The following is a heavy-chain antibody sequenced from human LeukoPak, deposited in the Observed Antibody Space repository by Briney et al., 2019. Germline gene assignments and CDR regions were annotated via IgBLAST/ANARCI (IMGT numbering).Heavy chain of an antibody. CDR2: IYYSGST. D-gene: IGHD5-12*01. CDR1: GGSISSYY. Sequence: SETLSLTSTVSGGSISSYYWSWIRQPPGKGLEWIVYIYYSGSTNYNPSLKSRVTISVDTSKNQCSLKLSSVTAADTAVYYCARHGVVDIVATMTDYYYYYGMDVWGQGTTVTVSS. J-gene: IGHJ6*02. V-gene: IGHV4-59*08. CDR3: ARHGVVDIVATMTDYYYYYGMDV.